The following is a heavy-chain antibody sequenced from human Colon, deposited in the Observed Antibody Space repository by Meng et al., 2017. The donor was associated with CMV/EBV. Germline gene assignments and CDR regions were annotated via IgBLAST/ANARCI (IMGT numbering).Heavy chain of an antibody. CDR1: GFTFNKYW. CDR2: IDNEGSGA. D-gene: IGHD2-15*01. V-gene: IGHV3-74*01. Sequence: GGSLRPSCVAPGFTFNKYWMHWVRQPPGGGLVWLSRIDNEGSGAIYADSVRGRFTVSRDNARNTVHLQMNNLRDDDTAVYYCARDTPHNAFEPWGHGTLVTVSS. CDR3: ARDTPHNAFEP. J-gene: IGHJ5*02.